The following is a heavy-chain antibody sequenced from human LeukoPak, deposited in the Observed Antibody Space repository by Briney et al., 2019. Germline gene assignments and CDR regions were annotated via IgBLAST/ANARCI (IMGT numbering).Heavy chain of an antibody. Sequence: WASVTVSRQASGYTYSTYGISWVRQAPGQGLEWMGWISAYKGNTYYAQKLQGRVTMTTDTSTSTAYMELRSLRSDDTAIYYCARDLYYYGSRSDYDVFDVWGQGTMVTVSS. J-gene: IGHJ3*01. V-gene: IGHV1-18*01. CDR3: ARDLYYYGSRSDYDVFDV. CDR1: GYTYSTYG. CDR2: ISAYKGNT. D-gene: IGHD3-10*01.